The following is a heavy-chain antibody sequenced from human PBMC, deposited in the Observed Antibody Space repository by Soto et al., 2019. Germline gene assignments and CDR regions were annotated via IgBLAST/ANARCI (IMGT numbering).Heavy chain of an antibody. J-gene: IGHJ4*02. D-gene: IGHD2-15*01. CDR2: VSHSGNT. Sequence: QVQLQQWGAGLLTPSETLSLTCAVYGGSFSGYYWSWIRQPPGKGLEWIGEVSHSGNTDYIPSLKSRVTMSVGASRSQLSLRLSAVTAADAAVYYCARWEVVHARDYWGQGTLVTVSS. CDR3: ARWEVVHARDY. CDR1: GGSFSGYY. V-gene: IGHV4-34*01.